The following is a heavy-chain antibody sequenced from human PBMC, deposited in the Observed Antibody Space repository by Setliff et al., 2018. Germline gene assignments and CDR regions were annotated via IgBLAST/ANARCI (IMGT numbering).Heavy chain of an antibody. V-gene: IGHV4-39*01. CDR2: IYNTGNT. CDR1: GGAITSSSDL. J-gene: IGHJ3*01. CDR3: ARHPLRWYDAFDV. D-gene: IGHD4-17*01. Sequence: SETLSLTCTVSGGAITSSSDLWGWIRQTPGKGLEWIGSIYNTGNTYYNPSLKGRVTISVDTSKKQFSLKVTSLTAADTAVYFCARHPLRWYDAFDVWGQGTKVTVSS.